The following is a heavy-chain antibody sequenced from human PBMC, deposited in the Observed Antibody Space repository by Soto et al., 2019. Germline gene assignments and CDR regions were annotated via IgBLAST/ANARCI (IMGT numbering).Heavy chain of an antibody. D-gene: IGHD6-19*01. V-gene: IGHV4-59*01. J-gene: IGHJ5*02. CDR1: GGSISSNY. CDR3: ARRYSSGWYGWLDP. CDR2: IYYSGST. Sequence: EILSLTCSVSGGSISSNYWSWIRQPPGKGLEWIGHIYYSGSTNYNPSLKSRVTISVDTSKKQFSLKLSSVTAADTAVYYCARRYSSGWYGWLDPWGQGTLVTV.